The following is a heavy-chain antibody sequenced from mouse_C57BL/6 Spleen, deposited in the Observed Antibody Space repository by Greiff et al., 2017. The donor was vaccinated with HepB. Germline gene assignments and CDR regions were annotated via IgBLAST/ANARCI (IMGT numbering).Heavy chain of an antibody. V-gene: IGHV1-54*01. J-gene: IGHJ4*01. D-gene: IGHD4-1*01. CDR2: INPGSGGT. CDR3: ARNCDDAMDY. CDR1: GYAFTNYL. Sequence: VQLQQSGAELVRPGTSVKVSCKASGYAFTNYLIEWVKQRPGQGLEWIGVINPGSGGTNYNEKFKGKATLTADKSSSTAYMQLSSLTSEDSAVYFCARNCDDAMDYWGQGTSVTVSS.